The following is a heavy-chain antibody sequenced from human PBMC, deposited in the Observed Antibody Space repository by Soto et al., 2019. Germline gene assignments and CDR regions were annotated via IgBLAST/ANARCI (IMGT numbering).Heavy chain of an antibody. V-gene: IGHV1-18*01. CDR1: GYTFTSYG. CDR2: ISAYNGNT. J-gene: IGHJ6*02. CDR3: ARDRYSSSWSHYYRMDV. Sequence: GASVKVSCKASGYTFTSYGISWVRQAPGQGLEWMGWISAYNGNTNYAQKLQGRVTMTTDTSTSTAYMELRSLRSDDTAVYYCARDRYSSSWSHYYRMDVWGQGTTVTVSS. D-gene: IGHD6-13*01.